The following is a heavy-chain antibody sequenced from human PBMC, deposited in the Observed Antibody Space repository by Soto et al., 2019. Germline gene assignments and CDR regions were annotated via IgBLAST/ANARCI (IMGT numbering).Heavy chain of an antibody. J-gene: IGHJ4*02. CDR3: TTLDRRNKVLSHV. CDR1: GFTFSNAW. V-gene: IGHV3-15*01. Sequence: EVQLVESGGGLVKPGGSLRLSCAASGFTFSNAWMSWVRQAPGKGLEWVGRIKSKSDGGTTDYAAPVKGRFTISRDDSKNTMYLQMNSLKTEDTAVYYCTTLDRRNKVLSHVWGQGILVTVSS. D-gene: IGHD1-1*01. CDR2: IKSKSDGGTT.